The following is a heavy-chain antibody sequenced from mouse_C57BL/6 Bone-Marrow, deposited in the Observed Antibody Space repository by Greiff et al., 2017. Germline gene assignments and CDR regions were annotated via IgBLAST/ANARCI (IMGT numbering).Heavy chain of an antibody. CDR2: IYPGSGNT. CDR1: GYTFTDYY. CDR3: AVWGYPYDCSMDY. J-gene: IGHJ4*01. Sequence: QVQLQQSGAELVRPGASVTLSCKASGYTFTDYYINWVKQRPGQGLEWIARIYPGSGNTYYNEKFKGKATLTAEKSSSTAYMQLSSLTSEDSAVYFCAVWGYPYDCSMDYWGQGTSVTVSS. V-gene: IGHV1-76*01. D-gene: IGHD2-4*01.